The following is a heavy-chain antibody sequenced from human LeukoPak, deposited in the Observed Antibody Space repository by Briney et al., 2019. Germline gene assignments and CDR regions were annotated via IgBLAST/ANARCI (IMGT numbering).Heavy chain of an antibody. CDR1: GFSFSVFW. J-gene: IGHJ4*02. CDR2: IRCNGTTT. D-gene: IGHD3-3*01. CDR3: TRDWRNMAFDH. V-gene: IGHV3-74*01. Sequence: GGSLRLSCEDSGFSFSVFWMHWVRQAPGKGLVWVSRIRCNGTTTDYADSVKGRFTISRDNVKNTLYLQMNSLRVEDSAVYYWTRDWRNMAFDHWGQGTLVTVSS.